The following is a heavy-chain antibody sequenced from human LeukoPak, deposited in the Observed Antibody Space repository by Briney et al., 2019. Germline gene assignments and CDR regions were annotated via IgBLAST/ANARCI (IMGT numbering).Heavy chain of an antibody. V-gene: IGHV4-39*02. Sequence: SETLSLTCTVSGGSIHRSAYYWGWIRQPPGKGLEWVGSIYYSGSAYYNPSLKSRVTISVDTSKNQFSLKLPSVTAADTAVYYCAREGNDFWSGYLMNGWFDPWGQGTLVTVSS. CDR2: IYYSGSA. J-gene: IGHJ5*02. CDR1: GGSIHRSAYY. D-gene: IGHD3-3*01. CDR3: AREGNDFWSGYLMNGWFDP.